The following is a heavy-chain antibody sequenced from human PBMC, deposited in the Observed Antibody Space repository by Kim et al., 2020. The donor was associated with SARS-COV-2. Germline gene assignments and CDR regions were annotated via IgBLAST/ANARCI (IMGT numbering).Heavy chain of an antibody. CDR2: ISSSSSTI. J-gene: IGHJ4*02. Sequence: GGSLRLSCAASGFTFSSYSMNWVRQAPGKGLEWVSYISSSSSTIYYADSVKGRFTISRDNAKNSLYLQMNSLRDEDTAVYYCARDLSLYIAAAGPFDYWGQGTLVTVSS. D-gene: IGHD6-13*01. CDR1: GFTFSSYS. V-gene: IGHV3-48*02. CDR3: ARDLSLYIAAAGPFDY.